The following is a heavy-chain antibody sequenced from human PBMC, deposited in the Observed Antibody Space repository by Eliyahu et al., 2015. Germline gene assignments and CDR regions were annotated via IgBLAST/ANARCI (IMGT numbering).Heavy chain of an antibody. CDR1: GGPXSSSSYY. V-gene: IGHV4-39*01. J-gene: IGHJ4*02. CDR3: ARHSRVGILSWLFDY. CDR2: IYYSGST. Sequence: QLQLQESGPGLVKPSETLSLTCTVSGGPXSSSSYYWGWIRQPPGKGLEWIGSIYYSGSTYYNPSLKSRVTISVDTSKNQFSLKLSSVTAADTAVYYCARHSRVGILSWLFDYWGQGTLVTVSS. D-gene: IGHD3-3*02.